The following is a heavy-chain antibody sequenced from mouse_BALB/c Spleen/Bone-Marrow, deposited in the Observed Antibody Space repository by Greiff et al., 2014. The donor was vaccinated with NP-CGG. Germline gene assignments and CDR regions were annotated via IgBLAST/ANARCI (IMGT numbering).Heavy chain of an antibody. CDR3: ARGELPYYFDY. Sequence: VQLQQSGPELVKPGASVKMSCKASGYTSTSYYIHWVKQRPGQGLEWIGWIYPGDGSTKYNEKFKGKTTLTADKSSSTAYMLLSSLTSEDSAIYFCARGELPYYFDYWGQGTTLTVSS. CDR2: IYPGDGST. CDR1: GYTSTSYY. V-gene: IGHV1S56*01. J-gene: IGHJ2*01.